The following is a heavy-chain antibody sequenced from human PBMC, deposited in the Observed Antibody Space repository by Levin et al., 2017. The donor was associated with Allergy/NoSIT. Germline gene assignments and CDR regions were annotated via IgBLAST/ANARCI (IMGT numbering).Heavy chain of an antibody. CDR1: GFTFSNAW. Sequence: PGGSLRLSCAASGFTFSNAWMSWVRQAPGKGLEWVGRIKSKTDGGTTDYAAPVKGRFTISRDDSKNTLYLQMNSLKTEDTAVYYCTTDYYSYGWNLDFEIWGQGTMVTVSS. V-gene: IGHV3-15*01. J-gene: IGHJ3*02. D-gene: IGHD5-18*01. CDR3: TTDYYSYGWNLDFEI. CDR2: IKSKTDGGTT.